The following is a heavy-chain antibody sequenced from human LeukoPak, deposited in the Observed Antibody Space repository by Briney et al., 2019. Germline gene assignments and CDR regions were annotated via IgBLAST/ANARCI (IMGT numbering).Heavy chain of an antibody. CDR1: GGSISSSSYY. CDR2: IYYSGST. Sequence: PSETLSLTCTVSGGSISSSSYYWGWIRQPPGKGLEWIGYIYYSGSTNYNPSLKSRVTISVDTSKNQFSLKLSSVTAADTAVYYCARVEAVAGLGGPFDYWGQGTLVTVSS. J-gene: IGHJ4*02. V-gene: IGHV4-61*05. CDR3: ARVEAVAGLGGPFDY. D-gene: IGHD6-19*01.